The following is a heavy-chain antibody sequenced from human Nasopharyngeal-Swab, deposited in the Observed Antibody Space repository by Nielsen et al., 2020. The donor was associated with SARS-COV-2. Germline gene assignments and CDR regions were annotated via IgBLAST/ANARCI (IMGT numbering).Heavy chain of an antibody. Sequence: SLKISCAASGFTFDDYAMHWVRQAPGKGLEWVSGISWNSGSIGYADSVEGRFTISRDNAKNSLYLQMNSLRAEDTALYYCAKDIRDGYYKRAYGMDVWGQGTTVTVSS. CDR2: ISWNSGSI. D-gene: IGHD5-24*01. J-gene: IGHJ6*02. CDR1: GFTFDDYA. CDR3: AKDIRDGYYKRAYGMDV. V-gene: IGHV3-9*01.